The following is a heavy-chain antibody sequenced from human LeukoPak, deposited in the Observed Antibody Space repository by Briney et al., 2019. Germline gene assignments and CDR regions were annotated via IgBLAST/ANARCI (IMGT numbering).Heavy chain of an antibody. CDR1: GFTVSSNY. D-gene: IGHD6-13*01. CDR2: IKNDGAVK. J-gene: IGHJ4*02. V-gene: IGHV3-7*01. CDR3: AKDSYSKGDF. Sequence: PGGSLRLSCAASGFTVSSNYMSWVRQAPGKGLEWVANIKNDGAVKNYVDSVKGRFTISRDNAKNSLYLQMNSLRAEDMAVYYCAKDSYSKGDFWGQGVLVTVSS.